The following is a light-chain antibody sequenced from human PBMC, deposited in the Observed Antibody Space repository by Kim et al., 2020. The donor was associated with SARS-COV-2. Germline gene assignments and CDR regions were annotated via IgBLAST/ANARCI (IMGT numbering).Light chain of an antibody. V-gene: IGKV1-8*01. CDR1: QGISSY. CDR3: QQYYSYPT. J-gene: IGKJ2*01. Sequence: AIRMTQSPSSLSASTGDRVTITCRASQGISSYLAWYQQKPGKAPKLLIYAASTLQSGVPSRFSGSGSGTDFTLTISFLQSEDFATYYCQQYYSYPTFGQGTKLEI. CDR2: AAS.